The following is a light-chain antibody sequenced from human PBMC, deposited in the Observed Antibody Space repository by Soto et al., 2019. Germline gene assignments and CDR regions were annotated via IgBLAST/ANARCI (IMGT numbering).Light chain of an antibody. V-gene: IGKV3-11*01. Sequence: EIVLTQSPATLSLSPGERATLSCRASQSVSSYLAWYQQKPGQATRLLIYDASNRAAGIPARFSGSGSGTDFTLTISSLEPEDFAIYYCQQRQYWPPITFGQGTRLEIK. J-gene: IGKJ5*01. CDR1: QSVSSY. CDR3: QQRQYWPPIT. CDR2: DAS.